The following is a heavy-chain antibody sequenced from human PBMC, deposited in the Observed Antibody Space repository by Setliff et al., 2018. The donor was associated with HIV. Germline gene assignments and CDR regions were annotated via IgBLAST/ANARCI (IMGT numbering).Heavy chain of an antibody. CDR1: GGSFSGYY. Sequence: SETLSLTCTVSGGSFSGYYWSWIRQPPGKGLEWIGYSYYSGSTTYNPSRNSRVTISVDTSRNQFTLKLSTVTAADTAVYYCGRQVPVPGVAVTPSDYWGQGTLVTVSS. CDR3: GRQVPVPGVAVTPSDY. V-gene: IGHV4-59*08. J-gene: IGHJ4*02. D-gene: IGHD6-19*01. CDR2: SYYSGST.